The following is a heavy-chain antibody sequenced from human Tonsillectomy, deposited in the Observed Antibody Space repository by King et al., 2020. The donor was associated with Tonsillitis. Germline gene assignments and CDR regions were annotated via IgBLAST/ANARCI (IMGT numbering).Heavy chain of an antibody. J-gene: IGHJ3*02. CDR3: ATEKISTGLDVFDI. CDR1: GLSFSNYW. CDR2: IKEDGSQK. Sequence: VQLVESGGGLVQPGGSLRLSCAASGLSFSNYWMSWVRQAPGKGLEWVANIKEDGSQKYYVDSVMGRFTISRDNAKNSLYLQMNSLRAEDTALYFCATEKISTGLDVFDIWGQGTMVTVSS. V-gene: IGHV3-7*03. D-gene: IGHD1-14*01.